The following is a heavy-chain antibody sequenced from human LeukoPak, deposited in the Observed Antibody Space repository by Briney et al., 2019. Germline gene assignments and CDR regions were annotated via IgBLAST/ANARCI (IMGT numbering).Heavy chain of an antibody. Sequence: SETLSLTCTVSGDSISRYYWSWIRQPPGKGLEWIGYIYYSGSTNYNPSLKSRVTISVDTSKNQFSLKLSSVTAADTAVYYCARGGRGWLQTSYYYGMDVWGQGTTVTVSS. V-gene: IGHV4-59*01. CDR1: GDSISRYY. J-gene: IGHJ6*02. CDR2: IYYSGST. D-gene: IGHD5-24*01. CDR3: ARGGRGWLQTSYYYGMDV.